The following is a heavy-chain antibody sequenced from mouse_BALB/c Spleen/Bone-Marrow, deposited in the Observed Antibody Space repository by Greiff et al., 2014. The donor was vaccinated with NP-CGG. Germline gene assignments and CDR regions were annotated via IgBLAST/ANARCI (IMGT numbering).Heavy chain of an antibody. D-gene: IGHD3-3*01. J-gene: IGHJ4*01. CDR2: ISSGSSTI. Sequence: DVMLVESGGGLVQPGGSRKLSCAASGFTFSSFGMHWVRQAPEKGLEWVAYISSGSSTIYYADTMKGRFTISRDNPKNTLFPQMASLRSEDTAMYYCTRSGTLGSMDYWGQGTSVTVSS. CDR3: TRSGTLGSMDY. V-gene: IGHV5-17*02. CDR1: GFTFSSFG.